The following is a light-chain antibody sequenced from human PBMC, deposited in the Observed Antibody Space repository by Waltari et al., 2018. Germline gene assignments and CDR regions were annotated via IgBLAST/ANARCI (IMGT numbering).Light chain of an antibody. CDR1: QSVSRT. CDR3: QKYGTLPAT. CDR2: DAS. Sequence: ELVLTQSPGTLSLSPGERATLSCRASQSVSRTLAWYQQQPGQAPRLLIYDASTRATGIPDRFSGSGSGTDFSLTISRLEPEDFAVYYCQKYGTLPATFGQGTKVEIK. J-gene: IGKJ1*01. V-gene: IGKV3-20*01.